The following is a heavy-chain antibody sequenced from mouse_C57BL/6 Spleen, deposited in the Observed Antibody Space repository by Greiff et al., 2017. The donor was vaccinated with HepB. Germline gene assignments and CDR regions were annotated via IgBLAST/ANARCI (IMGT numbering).Heavy chain of an antibody. Sequence: VQLQQSGAELVKPGASVKISCKASGYAFSSYWMNWVKQRPGKGLEWIGQIYPGDGDTNYNGKFKGKATLTADKSSSTAYMQLSSLTSEDSAVYFCARSAAYDGYVYFDYWGQGTTLTVSS. D-gene: IGHD2-3*01. V-gene: IGHV1-80*01. CDR2: IYPGDGDT. CDR1: GYAFSSYW. CDR3: ARSAAYDGYVYFDY. J-gene: IGHJ2*01.